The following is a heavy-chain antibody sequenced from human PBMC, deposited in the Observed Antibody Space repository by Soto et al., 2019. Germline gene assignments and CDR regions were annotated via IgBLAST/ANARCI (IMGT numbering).Heavy chain of an antibody. D-gene: IGHD2-2*01. CDR1: GYTFTNYG. Sequence: QVQLVQSGVEVKKPGASVKVSCQASGYTFTNYGITWLRQAPGQGLEWMGWVSAYNRNTNYAQRFQDRVTMTTDTSTRTADMELRNLKSDATATYFCARERQYEPLLYWGQGTLVTVSS. CDR2: VSAYNRNT. CDR3: ARERQYEPLLY. J-gene: IGHJ4*02. V-gene: IGHV1-18*01.